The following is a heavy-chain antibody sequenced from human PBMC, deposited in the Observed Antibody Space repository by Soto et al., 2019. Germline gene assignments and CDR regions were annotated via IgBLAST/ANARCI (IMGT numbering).Heavy chain of an antibody. CDR2: IIPSFGTG. CDR1: GGTFSSYA. Sequence: QVQLVQSGAEAKRPGSSVNVSCKASGGTFSSYAISWVRQAPGQGLEWLGGIIPSFGTGNYQQNFQGRLTITADESTSTVYMELSGLTSGDTAVYYCARESGGYNRGDFEFWGQGTLVTVSS. CDR3: ARESGGYNRGDFEF. D-gene: IGHD5-12*01. J-gene: IGHJ4*02. V-gene: IGHV1-69*01.